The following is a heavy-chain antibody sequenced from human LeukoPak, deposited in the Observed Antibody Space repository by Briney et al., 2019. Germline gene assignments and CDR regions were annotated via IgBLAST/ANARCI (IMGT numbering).Heavy chain of an antibody. J-gene: IGHJ4*02. CDR3: ARDDYSKGGFDY. Sequence: ASVKVSCKASGYTFTSYGISWVRQAPGQGLEWMGIINPSGGSTSYAQKFQGRVTMTRDTSTSTVYMELSSLRSEDTAVYYCARDDYSKGGFDYWGQGTLVTVSS. CDR2: INPSGGST. V-gene: IGHV1-46*01. CDR1: GYTFTSYG. D-gene: IGHD4-11*01.